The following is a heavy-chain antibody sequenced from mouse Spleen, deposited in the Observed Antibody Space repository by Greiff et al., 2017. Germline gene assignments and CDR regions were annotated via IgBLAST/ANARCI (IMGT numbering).Heavy chain of an antibody. Sequence: EVQVVESGGGLVKPGGSLKLSCAASGFTFSSYAMSWVRQTPEKRLEWVATISSGGSYTYYPDSVKGRFTISRDNAKNTLYLQMSSLRSEDTAMYYCARRRITTDWYFDVWGAGTTVTVSS. D-gene: IGHD1-1*01. V-gene: IGHV5-9-3*01. CDR1: GFTFSSYA. CDR2: ISSGGSYT. J-gene: IGHJ1*01. CDR3: ARRRITTDWYFDV.